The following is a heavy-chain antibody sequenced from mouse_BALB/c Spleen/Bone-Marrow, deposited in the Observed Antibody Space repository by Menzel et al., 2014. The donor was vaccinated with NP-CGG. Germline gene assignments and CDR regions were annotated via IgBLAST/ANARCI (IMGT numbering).Heavy chain of an antibody. V-gene: IGHV1-87*01. D-gene: IGHD2-1*01. CDR3: ARRGNYGNAMDY. CDR1: GYTFTSYW. CDR2: IYPGDGDT. J-gene: IGHJ4*01. Sequence: VQLQQSGAELARPGASVKLSCKASGYTFTSYWMQWVKQRPGQGLEWIGAIYPGDGDTRYTQKFKGKATLTADKSSSTAYMQLSSLASEDSAVYYCARRGNYGNAMDYWGQGTSVTVSS.